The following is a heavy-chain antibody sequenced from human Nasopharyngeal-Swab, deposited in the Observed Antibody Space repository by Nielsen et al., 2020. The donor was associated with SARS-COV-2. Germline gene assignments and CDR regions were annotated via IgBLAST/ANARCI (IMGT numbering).Heavy chain of an antibody. J-gene: IGHJ5*02. V-gene: IGHV4-39*07. CDR3: ARRPHPTGYCSGGSCYVRGRNWFDP. Sequence: GSLRLSCTVSGGSISSGGYYWSWIRQPPGKGLEWIGEINHSGSTNYNPSLKSRVTISVDTAKNQFSLKLSSVTAADTAVYYCARRPHPTGYCSGGSCYVRGRNWFDPWGQGTLVTVSS. CDR2: INHSGST. CDR1: GGSISSGGYY. D-gene: IGHD2-15*01.